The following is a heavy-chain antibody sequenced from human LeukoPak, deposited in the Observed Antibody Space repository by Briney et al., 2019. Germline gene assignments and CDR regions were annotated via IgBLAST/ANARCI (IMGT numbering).Heavy chain of an antibody. CDR2: IKQDGSEK. CDR3: ARVPPGFLEWLLSYMDV. J-gene: IGHJ6*03. CDR1: GFTFSNYW. Sequence: GGSLRLSCAASGFTFSNYWMSWVRQTPGKGLEWVANIKQDGSEKYYVDSVKGRFTISRDNTKKSLSLQMNSLRDEDTAVYYCARVPPGFLEWLLSYMDVWGKGTTVTVSS. V-gene: IGHV3-7*01. D-gene: IGHD3-3*01.